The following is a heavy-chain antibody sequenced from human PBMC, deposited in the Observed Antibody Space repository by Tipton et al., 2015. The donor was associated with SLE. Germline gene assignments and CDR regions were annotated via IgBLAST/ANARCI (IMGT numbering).Heavy chain of an antibody. CDR3: ARGGPYCYGSGSSPAEYFQY. CDR1: GGSFSGYY. J-gene: IGHJ1*01. CDR2: INHSGST. Sequence: TLSLTCAVYGGSFSGYYWSWIRQPPGKGLEWIGEINHSGSTNYNPSLRSRVTISVDTSKNQSSLKLSSVTAADTAVYYCARGGPYCYGSGSSPAEYFQYWGQGTLVTVSS. D-gene: IGHD3-10*01. V-gene: IGHV4-34*01.